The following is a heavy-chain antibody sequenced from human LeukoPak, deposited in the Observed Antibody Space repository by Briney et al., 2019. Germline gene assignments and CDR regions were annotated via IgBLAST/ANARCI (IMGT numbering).Heavy chain of an antibody. CDR1: GGTFSSYA. V-gene: IGHV1-69*05. CDR3: ASTVTMVRGVMVRGFDP. Sequence: GASVKVSCKASGGTFSSYAISWARQAPGQGLEWMGGIIPIFGTANYAQKFQGRVTITTDESTSTAYMELSSLRSEDTAVYYCASTVTMVRGVMVRGFDPWGQGTLVTVSS. J-gene: IGHJ5*02. CDR2: IIPIFGTA. D-gene: IGHD3-10*01.